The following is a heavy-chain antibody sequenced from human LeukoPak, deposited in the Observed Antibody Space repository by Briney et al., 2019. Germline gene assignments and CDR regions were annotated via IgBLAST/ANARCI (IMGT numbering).Heavy chain of an antibody. V-gene: IGHV4-34*01. CDR2: INHSGST. CDR1: GGSFSGYY. D-gene: IGHD4-23*01. CDR3: ARDVYGGNSGYDY. Sequence: SETLSLTCAVYGGSFSGYYWSWIRQPPGKGLEWIGEINHSGSTNYNPSLKSRVTISVDTSKNQFSLKLSSVTAADTAVYYCARDVYGGNSGYDYWGQGTLVTVSS. J-gene: IGHJ4*02.